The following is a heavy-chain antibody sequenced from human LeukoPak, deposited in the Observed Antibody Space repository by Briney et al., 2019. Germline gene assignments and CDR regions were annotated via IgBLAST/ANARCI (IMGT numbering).Heavy chain of an antibody. V-gene: IGHV3-20*04. D-gene: IGHD5-18*01. Sequence: GGSLRLSCAASGFTFDDYGMSWVRQAPGKGLEWVSGINWNGGSTGYADSVKGRFTISRDNAKNSLYLQMNSLRAEDTAVYYCARAAVDTAMVGDAFDIWGQGTMVTVSS. CDR3: ARAAVDTAMVGDAFDI. CDR2: INWNGGST. J-gene: IGHJ3*02. CDR1: GFTFDDYG.